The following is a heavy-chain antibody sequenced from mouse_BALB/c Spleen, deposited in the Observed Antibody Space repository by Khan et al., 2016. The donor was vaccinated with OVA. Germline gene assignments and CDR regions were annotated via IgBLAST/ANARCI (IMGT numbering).Heavy chain of an antibody. V-gene: IGHV1S137*01. CDR3: TRGGGGNRFAY. CDR2: ISTYYGDA. CDR1: GYTFTDFT. J-gene: IGHJ3*01. Sequence: VQLQESGVELVRPGVSVKISCKGSGYTFTDFTMHWVKQSHAMSLEWIGVISTYYGDATYNQKFKDKATMTVDKSSSTAYMELARLTSEDSAIYYLTRGGGGNRFAYWGQGTLVTVSA.